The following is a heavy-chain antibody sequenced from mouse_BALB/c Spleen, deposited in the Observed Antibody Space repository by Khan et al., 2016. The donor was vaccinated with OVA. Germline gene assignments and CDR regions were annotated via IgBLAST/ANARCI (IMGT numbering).Heavy chain of an antibody. Sequence: EVQLQESGPGLVKPSQSLSLTCTVSGYSITSDYAWNWIRQFPGNKLEWVGYITYSGSTSYTPSLKSRISITRDTSKTQFFLHLNSVTTEDTATYYCTRRRAYWGQGTLVTVSA. CDR1: GYSITSDYA. V-gene: IGHV3-2*02. CDR3: TRRRAY. CDR2: ITYSGST. J-gene: IGHJ3*01.